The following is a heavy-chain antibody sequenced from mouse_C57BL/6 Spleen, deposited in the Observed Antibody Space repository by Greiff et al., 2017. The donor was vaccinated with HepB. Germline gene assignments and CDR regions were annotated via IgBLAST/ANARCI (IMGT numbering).Heavy chain of an antibody. D-gene: IGHD2-5*01. Sequence: EVQLMESGPGLVKPSQSLSLTCSVSGYSITSGYYWNWIRQFPGNKLEWMGYISYDGSNNYNPSLKKRIPITRDTSKNQFFLKLNSVTSADTATYYYARWDSNYGGYYAMDYWGQGTSVTVSS. CDR2: ISYDGSN. CDR1: GYSITSGYY. J-gene: IGHJ4*01. CDR3: ARWDSNYGGYYAMDY. V-gene: IGHV3-6*01.